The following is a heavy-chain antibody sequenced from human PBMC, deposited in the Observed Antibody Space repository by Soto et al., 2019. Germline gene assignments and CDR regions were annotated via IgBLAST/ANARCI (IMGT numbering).Heavy chain of an antibody. J-gene: IGHJ5*02. V-gene: IGHV1-18*01. D-gene: IGHD3-3*01. Sequence: QVQLVQSGAEVKKPGASVKVSCKASGYTFTSYGIRWVRQAPGQGLEWMGWISAYNGNTNYAQKLQGRVTMTTDTSTRTAYMELSSLRSDDTAVYYCARSDYDVWGEYYVWFDPWGQGTLVTVSS. CDR2: ISAYNGNT. CDR3: ARSDYDVWGEYYVWFDP. CDR1: GYTFTSYG.